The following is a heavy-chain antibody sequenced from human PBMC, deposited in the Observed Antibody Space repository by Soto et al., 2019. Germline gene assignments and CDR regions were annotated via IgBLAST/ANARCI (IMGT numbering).Heavy chain of an antibody. J-gene: IGHJ5*02. CDR2: IIPIFGTA. D-gene: IGHD3-10*01. Sequence: GASVKVSCKASGGTFSSYAISWVRQAPGQGLEWMGGIIPIFGTANYAQKFQGRVTITADKSTSTAYMELSSLRSEDTAVYSCARTSYGSGNFYERAIDLWGQGTLVTVSS. V-gene: IGHV1-69*06. CDR1: GGTFSSYA. CDR3: ARTSYGSGNFYERAIDL.